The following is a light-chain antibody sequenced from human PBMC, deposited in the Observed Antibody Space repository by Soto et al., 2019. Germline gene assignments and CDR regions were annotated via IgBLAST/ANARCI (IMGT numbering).Light chain of an antibody. Sequence: QSALTQPPSVSGSPGQSVTISCTGTSSDVGSYNRVSWYQQPPGTAPKLMIYEVNNRPSGFPDRFSGSKSGNTASLTISGLQAEDEADYYCSSYTSSTTLVFGGGTKLTVL. CDR1: SSDVGSYNR. V-gene: IGLV2-18*02. CDR2: EVN. J-gene: IGLJ2*01. CDR3: SSYTSSTTLV.